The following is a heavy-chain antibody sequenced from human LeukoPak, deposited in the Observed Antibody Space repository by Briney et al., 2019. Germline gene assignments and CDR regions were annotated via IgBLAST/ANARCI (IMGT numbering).Heavy chain of an antibody. CDR3: ARDPTLGVYGSGSYFDY. CDR2: IYSGGST. J-gene: IGHJ4*02. CDR1: GFTVSSNY. Sequence: GGSLRLSCAASGFTVSSNYMSWVRQAPGKGLEWVSVIYSGGSTYYADSVKGRFTISRDNSKNTLYLQMNSLRAEDTAVYYCARDPTLGVYGSGSYFDYWGQGTLVTVSS. D-gene: IGHD3-10*01. V-gene: IGHV3-53*05.